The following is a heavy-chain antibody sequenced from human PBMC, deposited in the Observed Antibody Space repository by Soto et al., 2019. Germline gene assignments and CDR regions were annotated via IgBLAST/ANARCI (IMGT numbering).Heavy chain of an antibody. Sequence: GGSLRLSCAASGFTFSSYGMHWVRQAPGKGLEWVAVISYDGSNKYYADSVKGRFTISRDNSKNTLYLQMNSLRAEDTAVYYCEKIGRITGTTTGFDPWGQGTLVTVSS. CDR1: GFTFSSYG. CDR3: EKIGRITGTTTGFDP. J-gene: IGHJ5*02. D-gene: IGHD1-20*01. CDR2: ISYDGSNK. V-gene: IGHV3-30*18.